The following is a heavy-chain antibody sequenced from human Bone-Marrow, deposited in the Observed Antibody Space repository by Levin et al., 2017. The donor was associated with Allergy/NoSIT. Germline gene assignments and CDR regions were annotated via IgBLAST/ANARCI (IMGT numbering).Heavy chain of an antibody. J-gene: IGHJ4*02. CDR2: ISYDGSNK. V-gene: IGHV3-30*04. Sequence: PGGSLRLSCAASGFTFSSYAMHWVRQAPGKGLEWVAVISYDGSNKYYADSVKGRFTISRDNSKNTLYLQMNSLRAEDTAVYYRASSVQWLLLTFDYWGQGTLVTVSS. CDR1: GFTFSSYA. CDR3: ASSVQWLLLTFDY. D-gene: IGHD3-22*01.